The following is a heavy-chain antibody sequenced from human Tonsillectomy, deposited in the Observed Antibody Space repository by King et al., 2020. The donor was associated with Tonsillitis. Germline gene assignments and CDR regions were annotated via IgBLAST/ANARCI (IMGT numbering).Heavy chain of an antibody. J-gene: IGHJ4*02. CDR2: IYPGDSDT. CDR3: ARRTTRWPLDYFDY. V-gene: IGHV5-51*03. Sequence: DVQLVESGAEVKKPGESLKIFCKGSEYEFTRHWIGWVRQMPGKGLEWMGIIYPGDSDTRYSPSFQGQVTISADKSISTAYLEWSSLKASDTATYYCARRTTRWPLDYFDYWGQGTLVTVSS. CDR1: EYEFTRHW. D-gene: IGHD1-26*01.